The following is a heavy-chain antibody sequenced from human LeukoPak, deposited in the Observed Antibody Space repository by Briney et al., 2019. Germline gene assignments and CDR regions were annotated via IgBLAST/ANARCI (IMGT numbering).Heavy chain of an antibody. D-gene: IGHD5-18*01. V-gene: IGHV3-23*01. CDR2: ISSIGTST. Sequence: PGGSLRLFCAASGFTFSSYAMSWVRQAPGKGLEWVSAISSIGTSTYYADSVKGRFTISRDNSKNTLYLQMNSLRAEDTALYYCATAAVVKGFDYWGQGTLLTVSS. CDR1: GFTFSSYA. CDR3: ATAAVVKGFDY. J-gene: IGHJ4*02.